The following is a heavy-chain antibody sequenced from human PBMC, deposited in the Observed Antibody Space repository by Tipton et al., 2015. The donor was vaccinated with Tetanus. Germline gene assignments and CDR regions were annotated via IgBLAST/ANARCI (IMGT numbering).Heavy chain of an antibody. CDR2: IYHSGST. J-gene: IGHJ6*02. CDR3: ARDQRIRFLGPTSFFFNYGMDV. D-gene: IGHD3-3*01. V-gene: IGHV4-4*02. Sequence: SLRLSCAVSGGSISSSNWWSWVRQPPGKGLEWIGEIYHSGSTNYNPSLKSRVTISVDKSKNQFSLKLSSVTGADTAVYYCARDQRIRFLGPTSFFFNYGMDVWGQGTTVTVSS. CDR1: GGSISSSNW.